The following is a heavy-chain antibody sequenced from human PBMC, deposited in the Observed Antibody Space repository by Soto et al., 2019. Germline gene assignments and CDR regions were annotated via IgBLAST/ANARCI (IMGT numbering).Heavy chain of an antibody. D-gene: IGHD3-10*01. CDR2: IYHSGST. CDR1: GGSISSGDYY. CDR3: ARDGPGSYYTRYYYYYGMDV. J-gene: IGHJ6*02. V-gene: IGHV4-39*07. Sequence: SETLSLTCTVSGGSISSGDYYWSWVRQPPGKGLEWIGSIYHSGSTYYNPSLKSRVTISVDTSKNQFSLKLSSVTAADTAVYYCARDGPGSYYTRYYYYYGMDVWGQGTTVTVSS.